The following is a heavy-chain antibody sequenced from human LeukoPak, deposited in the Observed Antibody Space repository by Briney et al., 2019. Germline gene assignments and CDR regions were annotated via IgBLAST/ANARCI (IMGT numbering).Heavy chain of an antibody. Sequence: PSETLSLTCTVSGGSFSGYYWSWIRQPPGKGLEWIGEINHSGSTNYNPSLKSRVTISVDTSKNQFSLKLSSVTAADTAVYYCARGLIYVWESYRDPGGHGTPFDYWGQGTLVTVSS. J-gene: IGHJ4*02. V-gene: IGHV4-34*01. CDR1: GGSFSGYY. CDR3: ARGLIYVWESYRDPGGHGTPFDY. D-gene: IGHD3-16*02. CDR2: INHSGST.